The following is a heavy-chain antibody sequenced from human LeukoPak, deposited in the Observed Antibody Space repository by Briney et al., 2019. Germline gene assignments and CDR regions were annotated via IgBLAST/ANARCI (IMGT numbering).Heavy chain of an antibody. D-gene: IGHD4-17*01. CDR1: GGSISSSSYY. V-gene: IGHV4-39*01. CDR2: IYYSGST. J-gene: IGHJ4*02. Sequence: SETLSLTCTVSGGSISSSSYYWGWIRQPPGKGLEWIGSIYYSGSTYYNPSLKSRVTISVDTSKNQFSLKLSSVTAADTAIYYCARQGTTVTTPCDYWGQGTLVTVSS. CDR3: ARQGTTVTTPCDY.